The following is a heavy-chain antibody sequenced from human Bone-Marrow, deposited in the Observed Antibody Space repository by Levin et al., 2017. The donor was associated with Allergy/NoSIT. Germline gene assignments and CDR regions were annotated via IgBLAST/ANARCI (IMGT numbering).Heavy chain of an antibody. CDR1: GFTFSSYG. CDR3: AKDRYSSAWREIDY. V-gene: IGHV3-30*18. D-gene: IGHD6-25*01. CDR2: ISYDGSNK. J-gene: IGHJ4*02. Sequence: GGSLRLSCAASGFTFSSYGMHWVRQAPGKGLEWVAVISYDGSNKYYADSVKGRFTISRDNSKNTLYVQMNSLRAEDTAIYYCAKDRYSSAWREIDYWGQGTLVTVSS.